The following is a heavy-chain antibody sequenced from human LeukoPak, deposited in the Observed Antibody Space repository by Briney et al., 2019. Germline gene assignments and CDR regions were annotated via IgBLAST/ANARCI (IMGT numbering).Heavy chain of an antibody. D-gene: IGHD6-6*01. Sequence: ASVKVSCKASGYTFTSYYMHWVRQAPGQALEWMGIINPSGGSTSYAQKFQGRVTMTRDTSTSTVYMELSSLRSEDTAVYYCARQLAVDAFDIWGQGTMVTVSS. CDR3: ARQLAVDAFDI. CDR1: GYTFTSYY. J-gene: IGHJ3*02. V-gene: IGHV1-46*03. CDR2: INPSGGST.